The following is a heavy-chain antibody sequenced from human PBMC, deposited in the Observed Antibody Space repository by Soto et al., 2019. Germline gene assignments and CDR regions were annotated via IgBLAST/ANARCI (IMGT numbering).Heavy chain of an antibody. CDR3: ARGPSYCSGGSCPIGY. CDR2: IYSGGST. V-gene: IGHV3-53*01. Sequence: GGSLRLSCAASGFTVSSNYMSWVRQAPGKGLEWVSVIYSGGSTYYADSVKGRFTISRDNSKNTLYLQMNSLRAEDTAVYYCARGPSYCSGGSCPIGYWGQGTLVTVSS. CDR1: GFTVSSNY. D-gene: IGHD2-15*01. J-gene: IGHJ4*02.